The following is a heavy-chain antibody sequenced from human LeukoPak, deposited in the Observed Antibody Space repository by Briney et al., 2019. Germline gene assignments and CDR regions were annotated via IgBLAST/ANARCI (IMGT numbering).Heavy chain of an antibody. V-gene: IGHV1-3*04. CDR3: ARNGYSYGFNYYYGMDV. Sequence: ASVKVSCKASGYTFTNYAIHWVRQAPGHSLEWMGWVNTGDGSTKYSQKFQGRVTMTSDTPASTTYMELTSLASEDTAVYYCARNGYSYGFNYYYGMDVWGKGTTVTVSS. D-gene: IGHD5-18*01. J-gene: IGHJ6*04. CDR1: GYTFTNYA. CDR2: VNTGDGST.